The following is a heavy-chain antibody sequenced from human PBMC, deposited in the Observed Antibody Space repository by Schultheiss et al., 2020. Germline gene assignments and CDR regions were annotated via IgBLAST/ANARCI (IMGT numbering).Heavy chain of an antibody. CDR3: AKDREWIRSYYVFDY. D-gene: IGHD1-26*01. CDR1: GFTFSDYY. CDR2: ISGSGGST. Sequence: GESLKISCAASGFTFSDYYMSWVRQAPGKGLEWVSAISGSGGSTYYADSVKGRFTISRDNSKNTLYLQMNSLRAEDTAVYYCAKDREWIRSYYVFDYWGQGTLVNVYS. V-gene: IGHV3-23*01. J-gene: IGHJ4*02.